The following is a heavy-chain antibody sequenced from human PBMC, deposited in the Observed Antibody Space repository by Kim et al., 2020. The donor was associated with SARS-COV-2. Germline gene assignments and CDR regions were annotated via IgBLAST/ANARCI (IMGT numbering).Heavy chain of an antibody. D-gene: IGHD3-22*01. J-gene: IGHJ6*02. CDR3: ARTMMGGMDV. Sequence: TYPNPALRSRLPISDDTSKNQSSLKLSSVTAADTAVYYCARTMMGGMDVWGQGTTVTVSS. V-gene: IGHV4-39*01. CDR2: T.